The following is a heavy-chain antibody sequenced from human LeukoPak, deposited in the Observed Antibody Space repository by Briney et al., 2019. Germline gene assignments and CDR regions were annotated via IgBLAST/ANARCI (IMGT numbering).Heavy chain of an antibody. J-gene: IGHJ6*02. V-gene: IGHV3-53*01. CDR2: LYSGGNR. CDR3: ARDLRAPSYYYYGMDV. Sequence: PGGSLRLSCAASGFTVSSNYMSWVRQAPGKGLEWVSTLYSGGNRYYADSVRGRFTISSDDSRNTLFLQMNNLRVEDTAVYYCARDLRAPSYYYYGMDVWGQGTTVTVSS. CDR1: GFTVSSNY.